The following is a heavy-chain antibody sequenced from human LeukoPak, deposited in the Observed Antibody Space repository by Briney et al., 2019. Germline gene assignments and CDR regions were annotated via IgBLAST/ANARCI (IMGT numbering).Heavy chain of an antibody. D-gene: IGHD3-10*01. Sequence: GGSLRLSCAASGFTFSDYSMNWVRQAPGKGLEWVSGITWSGGSTGYTDSVKGRFTISRDNAKNSLYLQMNSLRAEDTALYYCARDLLRFGELWENWFDPWGQGTLVTVSS. J-gene: IGHJ5*02. V-gene: IGHV3-20*04. CDR3: ARDLLRFGELWENWFDP. CDR2: ITWSGGST. CDR1: GFTFSDYS.